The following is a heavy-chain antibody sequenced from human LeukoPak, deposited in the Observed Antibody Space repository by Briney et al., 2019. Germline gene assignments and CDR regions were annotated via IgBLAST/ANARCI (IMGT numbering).Heavy chain of an antibody. J-gene: IGHJ4*02. Sequence: SETPSLTCAVYGGSFSGYYWSWIRQPPGKGLEWIGEINHSGSTNYNPSLKSRVTISVDTSKNQFSLKLSSVTAADTAVYYCARSSLWFREFDYWGQGTLVTVSS. CDR1: GGSFSGYY. D-gene: IGHD3-10*01. V-gene: IGHV4-34*01. CDR2: INHSGST. CDR3: ARSSLWFREFDY.